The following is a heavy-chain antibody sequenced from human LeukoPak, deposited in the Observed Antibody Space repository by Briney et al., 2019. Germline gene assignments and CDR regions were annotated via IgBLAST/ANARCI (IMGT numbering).Heavy chain of an antibody. Sequence: GGSLRLSCAASGFTFSSYGMHWVRQAPGKGLEWVAVISYDGSNKYYADSVKGRFTISRDNSKNTLYLQMNSLRAEDTAVYYCAKDPNTYGSGSYGYWGQGTLVTVSS. J-gene: IGHJ4*02. CDR2: ISYDGSNK. V-gene: IGHV3-30*18. CDR3: AKDPNTYGSGSYGY. CDR1: GFTFSSYG. D-gene: IGHD3-10*01.